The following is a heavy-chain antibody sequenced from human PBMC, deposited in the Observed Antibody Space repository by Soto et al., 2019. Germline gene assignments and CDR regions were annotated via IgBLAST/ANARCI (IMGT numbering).Heavy chain of an antibody. D-gene: IGHD3-3*01. CDR2: ISGSGGST. J-gene: IGHJ6*03. CDR3: AKSPFWSGYYTGRVLSYYYYYMDV. CDR1: GFTFSSYA. V-gene: IGHV3-23*01. Sequence: GGSLRLSCAASGFTFSSYAMSWVRQAPGKGLEWVSAISGSGGSTYYADSVKGRFTISRDNSKNTLYLQMNSLRAEDTAVYYCAKSPFWSGYYTGRVLSYYYYYMDVWGKGTTVTVSS.